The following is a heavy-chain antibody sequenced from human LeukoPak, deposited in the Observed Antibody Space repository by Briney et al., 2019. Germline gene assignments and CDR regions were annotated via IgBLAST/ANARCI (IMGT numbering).Heavy chain of an antibody. Sequence: GGSLRLSCAASGFTFSSYGMHWVRQAPGKGLEWVAFIRYDGSNKYYADSVKGRFTISRDNSKNTLYLQMNSLKTEDTAVYYCTTDFEVLRFLEWPNDAFDIWGQGTMVTVSS. CDR1: GFTFSSYG. D-gene: IGHD3-3*01. J-gene: IGHJ3*02. CDR3: TTDFEVLRFLEWPNDAFDI. V-gene: IGHV3-30*02. CDR2: IRYDGSNK.